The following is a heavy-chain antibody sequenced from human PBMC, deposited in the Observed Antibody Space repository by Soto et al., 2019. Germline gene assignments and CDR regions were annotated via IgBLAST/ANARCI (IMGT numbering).Heavy chain of an antibody. Sequence: QVQLDQSGPGVKKPGPPEKASCKASGGTLTNQGVACLRQPPGQGLEGMGGTIPAFNTANYAQKFQGRVTVTADKFTNIAYMELSSLRSEDTAFYFCARGVYGSGNYYTGASAFDIWGQGTMVIVSS. CDR3: ARGVYGSGNYYTGASAFDI. V-gene: IGHV1-69*06. CDR2: TIPAFNTA. CDR1: GGTLTNQG. D-gene: IGHD3-10*01. J-gene: IGHJ3*02.